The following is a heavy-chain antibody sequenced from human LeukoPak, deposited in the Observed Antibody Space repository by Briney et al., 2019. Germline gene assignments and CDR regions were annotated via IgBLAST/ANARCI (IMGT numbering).Heavy chain of an antibody. CDR2: INPNSGGT. Sequence: ASVKVSCKASGYSFTAYYMHWVRQAPGQGLEWMGWINPNSGGTNYAQKFQGWVTMTRDTSISTAYMELSRLRSDDTAVYYCARAYRSTSCWGYWGQGTLVTVSS. D-gene: IGHD2-2*01. J-gene: IGHJ4*02. V-gene: IGHV1-2*04. CDR1: GYSFTAYY. CDR3: ARAYRSTSCWGY.